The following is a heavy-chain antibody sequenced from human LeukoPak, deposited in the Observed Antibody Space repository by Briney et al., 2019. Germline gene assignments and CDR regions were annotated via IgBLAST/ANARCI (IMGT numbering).Heavy chain of an antibody. CDR3: ARNKRGWLPFDY. CDR2: IQPSGST. CDR1: GDSISSYY. J-gene: IGHJ4*02. Sequence: SETLSLTCTVSGDSISSYYWSWIRQSAGKGLEWIGRIQPSGSTNYNLSLKSRVTMSVDTSKNQFSLKLSSVTAADTAMYYCARNKRGWLPFDYWGQGTLVTVSS. V-gene: IGHV4-4*07. D-gene: IGHD6-19*01.